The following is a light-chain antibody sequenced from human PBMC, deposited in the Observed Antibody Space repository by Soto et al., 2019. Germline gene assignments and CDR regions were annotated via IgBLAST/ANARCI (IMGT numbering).Light chain of an antibody. V-gene: IGKV3-11*01. CDR3: QQRSNWVYT. CDR1: QSVSGY. CDR2: ETS. J-gene: IGKJ2*01. Sequence: EIVLTQSPATLSASPGERATLSCRASQSVSGYLAWYQQKPGQAPRLLIYETSNRATGIPARFSGSGSGTDFTLIISSLEPEDFALYYCQQRSNWVYTFGQGTKLEIK.